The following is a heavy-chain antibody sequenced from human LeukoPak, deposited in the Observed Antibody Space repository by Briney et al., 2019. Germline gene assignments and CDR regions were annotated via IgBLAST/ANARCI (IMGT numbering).Heavy chain of an antibody. CDR2: ISGSGGST. CDR1: GFTFSSYA. D-gene: IGHD6-6*01. Sequence: PGGSLRLSCAASGFTFSSYAMSWVRQAPGKGLEWVSAISGSGGSTYYADSVKGRFTISRDNSKNTLYLQMNSLRAEDTAVYYCAKVGVSGIAARSPKRWYFDYWGQGTLVTVSS. CDR3: AKVGVSGIAARSPKRWYFDY. V-gene: IGHV3-23*01. J-gene: IGHJ4*02.